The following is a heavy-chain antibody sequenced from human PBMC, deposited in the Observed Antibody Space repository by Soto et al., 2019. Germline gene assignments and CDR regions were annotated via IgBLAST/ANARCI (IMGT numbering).Heavy chain of an antibody. CDR1: GYAFSLYA. V-gene: IGHV1-3*01. D-gene: IGHD5-18*01. Sequence: QIPLVQSGAEVKKPGASMKVSCKTSGYAFSLYAMHWVRQAPGQRLEWMGWVNAGNDNTKYSQNFQGRVTITRDTSASTVYMELSSLRSEDTAVYYCAREGDGYKYDYWGQGTLVTVSS. J-gene: IGHJ4*02. CDR2: VNAGNDNT. CDR3: AREGDGYKYDY.